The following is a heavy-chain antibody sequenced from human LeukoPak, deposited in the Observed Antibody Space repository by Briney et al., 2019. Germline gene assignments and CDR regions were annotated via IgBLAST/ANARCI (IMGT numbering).Heavy chain of an antibody. V-gene: IGHV3-23*01. CDR2: ISNSGDTP. J-gene: IGHJ4*02. CDR1: GFTFSSYA. Sequence: GGSLRLSCAASGFTFSSYAMSWVRQAPGKGLESVSAISNSGDTPYYADSVKGRFTISRDNSKNTLYLQMNSLRAEDTAVYYCARFPCDGYSFPWCYFDYWGQGTLVTVSS. CDR3: ARFPCDGYSFPWCYFDY. D-gene: IGHD5-24*01.